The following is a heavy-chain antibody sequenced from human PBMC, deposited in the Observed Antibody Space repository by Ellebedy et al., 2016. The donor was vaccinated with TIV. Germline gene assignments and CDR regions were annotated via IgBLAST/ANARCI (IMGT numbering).Heavy chain of an antibody. V-gene: IGHV1-46*01. Sequence: AASVKVSCKASGYTFTSHYMHWVRQPPGLAIEWMGIINPSGGSTSYSQKFQGRITVTRDTSTSTLYMELRSLRSEDTAVYYCARSTVRGKYYFDYWGQGTLVTVSS. CDR3: ARSTVRGKYYFDY. D-gene: IGHD3-10*01. CDR1: GYTFTSHY. CDR2: INPSGGST. J-gene: IGHJ4*02.